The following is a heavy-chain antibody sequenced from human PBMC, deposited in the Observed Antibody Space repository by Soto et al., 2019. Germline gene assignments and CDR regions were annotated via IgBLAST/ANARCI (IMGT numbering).Heavy chain of an antibody. CDR3: EKYSRTEAEGFTLDY. D-gene: IGHD6-13*01. J-gene: IGHJ4*01. V-gene: IGHV4-59*01. CDR2: IYYTGTT. CDR1: GDSINNSY. Sequence: EALSLSCAVSGDSINNSYWSWIRQPPGKRLEWIGNIYYTGTTTYNPSLESRVTMSVDTSKNQFSLNLNSVDAADTAAYYCEKYSRTEAEGFTLDYWGRGTLVTVSS.